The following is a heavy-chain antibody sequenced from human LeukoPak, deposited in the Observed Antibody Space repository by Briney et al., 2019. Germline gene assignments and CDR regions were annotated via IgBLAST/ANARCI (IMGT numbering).Heavy chain of an antibody. CDR1: GFTFINYA. J-gene: IGHJ4*02. Sequence: GGSLRLSCAASGFTFINYAVTWVRQAPGKGLEWVSVISGSGGSTYYADSVKGRFTISRDNSKNTLYLQMNSLRAEDTAVYYCAKGSPYRGTRVDYWGQEPLVTFPS. CDR2: ISGSGGST. D-gene: IGHD1-26*01. V-gene: IGHV3-23*01. CDR3: AKGSPYRGTRVDY.